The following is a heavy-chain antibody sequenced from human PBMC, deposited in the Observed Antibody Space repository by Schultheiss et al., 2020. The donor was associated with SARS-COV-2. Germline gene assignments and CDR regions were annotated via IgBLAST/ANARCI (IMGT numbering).Heavy chain of an antibody. CDR2: IYPGDSDT. V-gene: IGHV5-51*01. D-gene: IGHD2-15*01. CDR3: ARRGSGGSGWFDP. CDR1: GYSFTSYW. J-gene: IGHJ5*02. Sequence: GGSLRLSCKGSGYSFTSYWIGWVRQMPGKGLEWMGIIYPGDSDTRYSPSFQGQVTISTDKSISTTYLQWSSLKASDTAMYYCARRGSGGSGWFDPWGQGTLVTVSS.